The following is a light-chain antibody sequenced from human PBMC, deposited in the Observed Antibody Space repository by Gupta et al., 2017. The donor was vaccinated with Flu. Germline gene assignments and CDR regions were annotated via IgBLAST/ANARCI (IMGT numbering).Light chain of an antibody. Sequence: ERVTLSCRASQSVTSNLAWYQQKAGQAPRLLIYGAYSRATGIPARFSGSGSGTEFTLTISSLQSEDFAVYYCLQYHDWPPYTFGQGTKLEIK. CDR1: QSVTSN. CDR3: LQYHDWPPYT. J-gene: IGKJ2*01. V-gene: IGKV3-15*01. CDR2: GAY.